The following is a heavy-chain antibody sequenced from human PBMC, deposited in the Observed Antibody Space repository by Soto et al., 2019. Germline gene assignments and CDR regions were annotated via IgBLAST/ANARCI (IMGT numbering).Heavy chain of an antibody. D-gene: IGHD3-16*01. Sequence: RLSCAASGFTFNDYAMHWVRQAPGKGLEWVSGISWNSGSTGYADSVKGRFTISRDSAKNSLYLQMNNLRAEDTALYYCAKDAGGGGSYYYHGLDVWGQGTTVTVSS. CDR1: GFTFNDYA. CDR2: ISWNSGST. CDR3: AKDAGGGGSYYYHGLDV. V-gene: IGHV3-9*01. J-gene: IGHJ6*02.